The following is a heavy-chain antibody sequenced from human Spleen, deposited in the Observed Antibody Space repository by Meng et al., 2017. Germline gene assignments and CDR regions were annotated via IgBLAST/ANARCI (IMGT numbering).Heavy chain of an antibody. CDR3: ARTLYGKYFDY. CDR1: GFTFDDYA. J-gene: IGHJ4*02. V-gene: IGHV3-9*01. D-gene: IGHD4-17*01. CDR2: ISWNSGSI. Sequence: SLKISCAASGFTFDDYAMHWVRQAPGKGLEWVSGISWNSGSIGYADSVKGRFTISRDNSKNTLYLQMNSLKADDTAVYYCARTLYGKYFDYWGQGTLVTVSS.